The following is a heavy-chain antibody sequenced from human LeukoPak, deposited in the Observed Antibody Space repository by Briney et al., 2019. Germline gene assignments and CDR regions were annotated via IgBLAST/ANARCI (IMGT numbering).Heavy chain of an antibody. D-gene: IGHD6-19*01. CDR3: ARRTYSSGGIDY. V-gene: IGHV4-38-2*01. CDR2: IYHSGST. J-gene: IGHJ4*02. CDR1: GYSISSGYY. Sequence: SETLSLTCAVSGYSISSGYYWGWIRQPPGNGLEWIGSIYHSGSTYHNPSLKSRVTISVDTSKNQFSLKLSSVTAADTAVYYCARRTYSSGGIDYWGQGTLVTVSS.